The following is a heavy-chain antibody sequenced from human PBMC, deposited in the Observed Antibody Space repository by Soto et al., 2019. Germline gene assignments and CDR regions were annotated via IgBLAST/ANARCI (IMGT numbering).Heavy chain of an antibody. V-gene: IGHV3-23*01. D-gene: IGHD6-25*01. CDR1: GFTFSSYA. Sequence: EVQLLESGGGLVQPGGALRLSCAASGFTFSSYAMSWVRQAPGKGLEWVSAISGGGGSTYYADSVKGRFTISRDNSKNTLYLQMNSLRAEDTAVYYCAKGGGIAAAGGYWGQGTLVTVSS. CDR3: AKGGGIAAAGGY. J-gene: IGHJ4*02. CDR2: ISGGGGST.